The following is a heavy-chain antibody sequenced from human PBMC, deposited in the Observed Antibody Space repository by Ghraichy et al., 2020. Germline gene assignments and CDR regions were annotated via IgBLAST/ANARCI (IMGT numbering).Heavy chain of an antibody. Sequence: SQTLSLTCTVSGGSMNSATYYWGWIRQSPGKGLEWIGSVYFTGTAYYNASLKSRVTISEDTSQNQFSLKLKSVTAADTAVYYLASLPTGEGWFDPWGQGILVTVPS. V-gene: IGHV4-39*01. J-gene: IGHJ5*01. CDR3: ASLPTGEGWFDP. CDR1: GGSMNSATYY. D-gene: IGHD7-27*01. CDR2: VYFTGTA.